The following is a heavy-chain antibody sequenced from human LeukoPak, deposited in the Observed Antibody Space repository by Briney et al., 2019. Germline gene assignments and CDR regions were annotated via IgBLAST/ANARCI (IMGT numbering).Heavy chain of an antibody. CDR2: ISNDGSQK. V-gene: IGHV3-30*04. J-gene: IGHJ3*02. D-gene: IGHD3-22*01. CDR1: GFSFSSYA. Sequence: PGRSLRLSCAASGFSFSSYAMEWVRQTPGKGLEWVAFISNDGSQKHYADSVKGRFTISRDNSKNTLYLQMNSLRAEDTAVYYCAKDYVVHYYDSSGYYRRAFDIWGQGTMVTVSS. CDR3: AKDYVVHYYDSSGYYRRAFDI.